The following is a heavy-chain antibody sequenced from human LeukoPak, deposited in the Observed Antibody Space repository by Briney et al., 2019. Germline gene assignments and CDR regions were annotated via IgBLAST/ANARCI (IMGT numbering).Heavy chain of an antibody. V-gene: IGHV4-4*02. J-gene: IGHJ3*02. CDR1: GGSISRTNW. CDR3: AKLSSGSYYGPAFDI. Sequence: SETLSLTCAVSGGSISRTNWWSWVRQPPGKGLEWIGEIYHSGNTNYNPSLKSRVTISVDKSKNQFSLKLSSVTAADTAVYYCAKLSSGSYYGPAFDIWGQGTMVTVSS. D-gene: IGHD1-26*01. CDR2: IYHSGNT.